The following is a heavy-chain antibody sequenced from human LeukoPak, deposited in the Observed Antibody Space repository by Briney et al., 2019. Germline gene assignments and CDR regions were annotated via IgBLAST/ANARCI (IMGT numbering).Heavy chain of an antibody. D-gene: IGHD3-10*01. Sequence: GGSLRLSCAASGFTFSSYAMHWVRQAPGKGLEWVAVISYDGSNKYYADSVKGRFTISRDNSKNTLYLQMNSLRAEDTAVYYCARARYYGSGSYDYWGQGTLVTVSS. CDR3: ARARYYGSGSYDY. V-gene: IGHV3-30-3*01. J-gene: IGHJ4*02. CDR2: ISYDGSNK. CDR1: GFTFSSYA.